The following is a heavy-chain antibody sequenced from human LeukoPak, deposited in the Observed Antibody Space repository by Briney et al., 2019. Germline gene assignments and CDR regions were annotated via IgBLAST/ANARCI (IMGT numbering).Heavy chain of an antibody. CDR2: IYYSGST. D-gene: IGHD5-24*01. CDR3: ARSDGYNYGLVFDF. J-gene: IGHJ4*02. V-gene: IGHV4-61*08. CDR1: GGSISSGGYY. Sequence: SETLSLTCAVSGGSISSGGYYWSWIRQPPGKGLEWIGYIYYSGSTSYNPALESRVTISVDTSKNQFSLKLSSVTAADTAVYYCARSDGYNYGLVFDFWGQGILVTVSS.